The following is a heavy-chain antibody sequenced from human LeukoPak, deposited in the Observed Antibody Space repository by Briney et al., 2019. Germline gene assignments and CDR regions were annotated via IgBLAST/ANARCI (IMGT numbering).Heavy chain of an antibody. J-gene: IGHJ4*02. CDR3: ASGREVGYDSSGYLGIADYYFDY. V-gene: IGHV1-2*02. CDR1: GYTFTGYY. Sequence: GASVKVSCKASGYTFTGYYIHWVRQAPGQGLEWMGWINPNSGGTNYAQKFQGRVTMTRDTSISTAYMELSRLRSDDTAVYYCASGREVGYDSSGYLGIADYYFDYWGQGTLVTVSS. D-gene: IGHD3-22*01. CDR2: INPNSGGT.